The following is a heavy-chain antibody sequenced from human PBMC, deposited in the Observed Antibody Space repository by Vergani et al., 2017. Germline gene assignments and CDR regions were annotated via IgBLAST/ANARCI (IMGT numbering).Heavy chain of an antibody. D-gene: IGHD4-23*01. CDR3: AREGVNDYGGLWGFDD. V-gene: IGHV1-69*01. J-gene: IGHJ4*02. Sequence: QVQLVQSGAEVKKPGSSVTVSCKASGGTFSSYAISWVRQAPGQGLEWMGGIIPIFGTANYAQKFQGRVTLTADESTSTAYMELSSLRSEDTAVYYCAREGVNDYGGLWGFDDWGQGTLVTVSS. CDR2: IIPIFGTA. CDR1: GGTFSSYA.